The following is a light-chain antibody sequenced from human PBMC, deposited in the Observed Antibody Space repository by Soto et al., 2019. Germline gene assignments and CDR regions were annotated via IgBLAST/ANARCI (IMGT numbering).Light chain of an antibody. Sequence: DIQVTQSPPTLSASVGDRVTITCRASQTISTWMSWDQQKPVKAPKLLVYDASTLQSVVASRFSGSGSGTEFTLIISGLQPDDSATYYCQQYTNTNNPWMFGQGTKVDIK. CDR1: QTISTW. CDR3: QQYTNTNNPWM. CDR2: DAS. V-gene: IGKV1-5*01. J-gene: IGKJ1*01.